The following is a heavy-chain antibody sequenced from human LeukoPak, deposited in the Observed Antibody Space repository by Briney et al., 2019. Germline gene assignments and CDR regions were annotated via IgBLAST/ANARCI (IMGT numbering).Heavy chain of an antibody. CDR2: IYYSGST. CDR3: ARTSTYYYASGMPPKVIYFDY. V-gene: IGHV4-59*01. CDR1: GGSISSSY. Sequence: SETLSLTCTVSGGSISSSYWSWTRQPPGKGLEWIGYIYYSGSTNYNPSLKSRVTISVDTSKNQFSLKLSSVTAADTAVSYFARTSTYYYASGMPPKVIYFDYWGQGTLVTVSS. D-gene: IGHD3-10*01. J-gene: IGHJ4*02.